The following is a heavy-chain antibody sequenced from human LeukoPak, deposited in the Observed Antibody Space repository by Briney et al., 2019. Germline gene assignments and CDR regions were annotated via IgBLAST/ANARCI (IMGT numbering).Heavy chain of an antibody. J-gene: IGHJ4*02. CDR1: GFTFSNYA. CDR3: ARAVEMGSFFGLGY. D-gene: IGHD3-10*01. CDR2: IGPAGDA. Sequence: GGSLRLSCAASGFTFSNYAMHWVRQAPGEGLQWVAVIGPAGDAYYAGSVKGRFTISRENANDSLYLQMNSLRAGDTAVYYCARAVEMGSFFGLGYWGQGTLVTVSS. V-gene: IGHV3-13*01.